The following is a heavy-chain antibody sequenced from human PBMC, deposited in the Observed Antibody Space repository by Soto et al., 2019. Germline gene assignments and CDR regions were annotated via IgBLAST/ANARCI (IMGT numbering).Heavy chain of an antibody. CDR2: VHYSGST. D-gene: IGHD3-16*01. V-gene: IGHV4-39*01. CDR1: GGSISSKSYY. J-gene: IGHJ4*02. CDR3: ARLNAVPVWSLIPHFLDFDY. Sequence: QLQLLESGPGLVKPSETLSVTCTVSGGSISSKSYYWGWIRQPPGQGLEWIGSVHYSGSTYHNASLTSRVTVSVATPKNQFSPQLSSVTAADTSVYFCARLNAVPVWSLIPHFLDFDYWGQGALVTVSS.